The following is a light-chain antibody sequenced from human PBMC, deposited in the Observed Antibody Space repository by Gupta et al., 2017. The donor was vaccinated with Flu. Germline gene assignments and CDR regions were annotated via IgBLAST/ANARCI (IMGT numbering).Light chain of an antibody. V-gene: IGKV3-15*01. Sequence: EIVMTQSPATLSVSPGERATLSCRASQSVSSNLAWYQQKPGQAPRLLIYGASTRATGIPARFSGSGSGTEFTLTISSRQSEDFAVYYCQQYNNWPPDTFGQGTKVEIK. CDR2: GAS. CDR3: QQYNNWPPDT. J-gene: IGKJ1*01. CDR1: QSVSSN.